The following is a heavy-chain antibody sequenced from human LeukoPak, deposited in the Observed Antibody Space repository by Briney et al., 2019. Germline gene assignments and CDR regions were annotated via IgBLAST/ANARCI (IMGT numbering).Heavy chain of an antibody. Sequence: SVKVSCKASGGTFSSYAISWVRQAPGQGLEWMGGIIPIFGTANYAQKFQGRVTITTDESTSTAYMELGSLRSEDTAVYYCARSDFWSGYYSPPLLYFDYWGQGTLVTVSS. D-gene: IGHD3-3*01. CDR3: ARSDFWSGYYSPPLLYFDY. CDR1: GGTFSSYA. V-gene: IGHV1-69*05. CDR2: IIPIFGTA. J-gene: IGHJ4*02.